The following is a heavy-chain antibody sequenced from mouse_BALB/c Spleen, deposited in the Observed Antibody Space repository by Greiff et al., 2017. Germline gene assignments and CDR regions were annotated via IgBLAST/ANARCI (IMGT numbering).Heavy chain of an antibody. D-gene: IGHD1-1*01. Sequence: VQLQQSGTVLARPGASVKMSCKASGYSFNSYWMHWVKQRPGQGLEWIGAIYPGNSDTSYNQKFKGKAKLTAVTSASTAYMELSSLTNEDTAVYYCTRVYGSRYAMDYWGQGTSVTVSS. V-gene: IGHV1-5*01. CDR1: GYSFNSYW. J-gene: IGHJ4*01. CDR3: TRVYGSRYAMDY. CDR2: IYPGNSDT.